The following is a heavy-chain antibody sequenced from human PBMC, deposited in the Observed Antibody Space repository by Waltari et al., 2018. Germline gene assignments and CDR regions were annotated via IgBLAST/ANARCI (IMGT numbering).Heavy chain of an antibody. J-gene: IGHJ3*02. D-gene: IGHD3-10*01. V-gene: IGHV1-69-2*01. CDR3: ATALGDRSSASRAFDI. CDR1: GYTFTDYY. CDR2: GDHEDGET. Sequence: EVQLLQSGTELKKPGTTVKISCQVSGYTFTDYYIHWVQQAPGKGLHWMGLGDHEDGETIYAEKFQGRVTITADTSTDTAYMELSSLRSEDTAVYYCATALGDRSSASRAFDIWGLGTMITVSS.